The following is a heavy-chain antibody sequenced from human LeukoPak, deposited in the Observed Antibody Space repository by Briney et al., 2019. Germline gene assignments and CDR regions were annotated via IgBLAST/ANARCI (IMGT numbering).Heavy chain of an antibody. D-gene: IGHD4-23*01. J-gene: IGHJ4*02. CDR3: ARDQGSNYGGNGVDY. Sequence: PGGSLRLSCAASGFTVSSNYMSWVRQAPGKGLEWVSVIYSGGSTYYADSVKGRFTISRDNSKNTLYLQMNSLRAEDTAVYYCARDQGSNYGGNGVDYWGQGTLVTVSS. CDR1: GFTVSSNY. V-gene: IGHV3-66*02. CDR2: IYSGGST.